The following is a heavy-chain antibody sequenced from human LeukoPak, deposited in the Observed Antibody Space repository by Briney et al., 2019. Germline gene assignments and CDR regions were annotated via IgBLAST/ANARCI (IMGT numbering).Heavy chain of an antibody. CDR1: GFTFSSDS. J-gene: IGHJ4*02. D-gene: IGHD1-26*01. V-gene: IGHV3-21*01. CDR2: ISSSSSYI. Sequence: GGSLRLSCAASGFTFSSDSMNWVRHAPGKGLGWVSSISSSSSYIYYAGSVKGRFTISRENAKNTLYLQMNSLRAEETAVYYCAPGGSYCSYWGQGTLVTVSS. CDR3: APGGSYCSY.